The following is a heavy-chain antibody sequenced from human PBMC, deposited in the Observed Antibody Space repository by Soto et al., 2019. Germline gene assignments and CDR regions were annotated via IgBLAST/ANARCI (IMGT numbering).Heavy chain of an antibody. V-gene: IGHV3-74*01. J-gene: IGHJ2*01. CDR2: IKTDGSII. D-gene: IGHD3-16*01. CDR1: GFSFSSYW. Sequence: EVQLVESGVGLVQPGGSLRLSCAASGFSFSSYWMHWVSQAPGKGLVWVSRIKTDGSIITYADSVKGRFTISRDNAKITLYLQMNTLRAEDTGVYYCARAGQGAGYFDLWGRGTLVSVSS. CDR3: ARAGQGAGYFDL.